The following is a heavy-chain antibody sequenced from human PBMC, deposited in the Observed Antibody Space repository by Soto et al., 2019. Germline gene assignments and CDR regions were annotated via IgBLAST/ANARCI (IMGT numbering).Heavy chain of an antibody. CDR3: ARVSVSSYHFDY. Sequence: EVQLVESGGGLVQPGGSLRLSCAASGFTFSSYWMHWVRQAPGKGLVWVSRINPDGSSTSYADSVKGRITISRDNAKNTLYLQMNSLRAEDTAVYYCARVSVSSYHFDYWGQGTLVTVSS. J-gene: IGHJ4*02. D-gene: IGHD6-6*01. V-gene: IGHV3-74*01. CDR1: GFTFSSYW. CDR2: INPDGSST.